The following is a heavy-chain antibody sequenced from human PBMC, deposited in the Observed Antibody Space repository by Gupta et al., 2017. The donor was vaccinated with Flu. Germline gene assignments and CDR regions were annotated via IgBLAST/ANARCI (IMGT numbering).Heavy chain of an antibody. CDR2: IRHSGGT. J-gene: IGHJ5*02. V-gene: IGHV4-34*01. D-gene: IGHD2-2*02. CDR3: AGYQLLYRFDP. CDR1: GGSFSGYY. Sequence: QVQLQQWGAGLLKPSETLSLTCAVDGGSFSGYYWSWIRQPPGKGLEWIGEIRHSGGTNYNPSLKNRVTISADPSKRQFSLTLSSVTAADTAVYYCAGYQLLYRFDPWGQGTLVPVS.